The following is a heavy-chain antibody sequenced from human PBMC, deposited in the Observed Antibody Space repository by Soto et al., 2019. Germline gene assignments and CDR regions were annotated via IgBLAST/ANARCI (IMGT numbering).Heavy chain of an antibody. CDR2: INHSGST. D-gene: IGHD2-2*01. J-gene: IGHJ6*02. CDR3: ARGLYCSSTSCYSDNMDV. CDR1: GGSFSGYY. V-gene: IGHV4-34*01. Sequence: PSETLSLTCAAYGGSFSGYYWSWIRQPPRKGLEWIGEINHSGSTNYNPSLKSRVTISVDTSKNQFSLKLSSVTAADTAVYYCARGLYCSSTSCYSDNMDVWGQGTTVTVSS.